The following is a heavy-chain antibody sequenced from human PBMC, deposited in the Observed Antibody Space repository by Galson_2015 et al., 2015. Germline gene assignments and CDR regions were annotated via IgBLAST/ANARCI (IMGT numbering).Heavy chain of an antibody. Sequence: SLRLSCAASGFTFSSYWMHWVRQTPGKGLVWVSRINTDGSITNYADSVKGRFTISRDNAKNTLYLQMNSLRADDTAVYYCARSMAGPRLDPWGQGTLVTVSS. D-gene: IGHD6-6*01. CDR1: GFTFSSYW. CDR3: ARSMAGPRLDP. CDR2: INTDGSIT. J-gene: IGHJ5*02. V-gene: IGHV3-74*01.